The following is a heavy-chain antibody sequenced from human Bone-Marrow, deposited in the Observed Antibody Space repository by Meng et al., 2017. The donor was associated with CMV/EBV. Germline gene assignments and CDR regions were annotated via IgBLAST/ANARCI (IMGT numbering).Heavy chain of an antibody. V-gene: IGHV3-11*01. J-gene: IGHJ4*01. CDR2: ISSSGSTI. D-gene: IGHD3-10*01. Sequence: GESLKISCAASGFTFSDYYMSWIRQAPGKGLEWVSYISSSGSTIYYADSVKGRFTISRDNAKNSLYLQMNSLRAEDTAVYYCARVGGSGSYDYWGHGTLVTVSS. CDR1: GFTFSDYY. CDR3: ARVGGSGSYDY.